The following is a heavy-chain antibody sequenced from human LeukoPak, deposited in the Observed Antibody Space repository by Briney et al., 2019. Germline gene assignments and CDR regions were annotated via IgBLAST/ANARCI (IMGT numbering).Heavy chain of an antibody. D-gene: IGHD6-19*01. CDR2: MNPNSGNT. J-gene: IGHJ5*02. Sequence: ASVKVSCKASGYAFTTYDINWVRQATGQGPEWMGWMNPNSGNTGYTQNFQGRVTMTRNTSISTAYMELSSLKSENTAVYYCARGRGSGHKENWFDPWGQGTPVTVSS. CDR3: ARGRGSGHKENWFDP. CDR1: GYAFTTYD. V-gene: IGHV1-8*01.